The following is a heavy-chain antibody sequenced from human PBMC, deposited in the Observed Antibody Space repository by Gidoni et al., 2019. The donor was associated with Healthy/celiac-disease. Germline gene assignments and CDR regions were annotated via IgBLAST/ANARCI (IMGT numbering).Heavy chain of an antibody. D-gene: IGHD6-19*01. CDR1: GFSLSTSGVG. CDR2: IYWDDDK. CDR3: AQGAGSGWYGDY. V-gene: IGHV2-5*02. J-gene: IGHJ4*02. Sequence: QITLKESGPTLVKPTQTLTLTCPFSGFSLSTSGVGVGWIRQPPGKALEWLALIYWDDDKRYSPSLKSRLTITKDTSKNQVVLTMTNMDPVDTATYYCAQGAGSGWYGDYWGQGTLVTVSS.